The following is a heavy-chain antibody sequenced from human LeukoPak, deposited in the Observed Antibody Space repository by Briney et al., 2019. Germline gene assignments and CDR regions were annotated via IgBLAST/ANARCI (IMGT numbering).Heavy chain of an antibody. J-gene: IGHJ3*02. CDR1: GLAFSAYG. D-gene: IGHD1-1*01. CDR2: TWHDGTNK. Sequence: GGSLGLSGEGSGLAFSAYGRDWFRRAPAKGWEGLAVTWHDGTNKYYADSVKGRFTISRDNSKNTLYLQMDSLRAEDTAVYYCARGGPNWPSEPFDIWGQGTMVTVSS. V-gene: IGHV3-33*01. CDR3: ARGGPNWPSEPFDI.